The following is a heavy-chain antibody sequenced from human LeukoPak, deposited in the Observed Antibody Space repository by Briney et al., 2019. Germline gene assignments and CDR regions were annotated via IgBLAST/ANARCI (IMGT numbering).Heavy chain of an antibody. V-gene: IGHV4-61*05. CDR1: GGSISSSSYY. D-gene: IGHD4-17*01. CDR2: IYYTGST. Sequence: SETLSLTCTVSGGSISSSSYYWGWIRQPPGKGLEWIGYIYYTGSTSYNPSLKSRVTISVDTSKNQCSLKLSSVTAADTAVYYCARGTVTTSIKSFDIWGPGTMVTVSS. J-gene: IGHJ3*02. CDR3: ARGTVTTSIKSFDI.